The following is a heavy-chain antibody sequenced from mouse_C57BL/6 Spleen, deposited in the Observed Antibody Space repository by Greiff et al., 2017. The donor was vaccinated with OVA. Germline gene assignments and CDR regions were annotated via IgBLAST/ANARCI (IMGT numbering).Heavy chain of an antibody. CDR2: ISSGSSTI. V-gene: IGHV5-17*01. CDR1: GFTFSDYG. CDR3: ARTLYYGSSSGFDY. Sequence: EVQVVESGGGLVKPGGSLKLSCAASGFTFSDYGMHWVRQAPEKGLEWVAYISSGSSTIYYADTVKGRFTISRDNAKNTLFLQMTSLRSEDTAMYYGARTLYYGSSSGFDYWGQGTTLTVSS. J-gene: IGHJ2*01. D-gene: IGHD1-1*01.